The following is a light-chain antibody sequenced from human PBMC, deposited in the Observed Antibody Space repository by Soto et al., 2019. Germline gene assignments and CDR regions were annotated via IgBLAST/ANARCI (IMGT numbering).Light chain of an antibody. CDR2: GAS. V-gene: IGKV3-15*01. CDR3: QQYKTWPRT. CDR1: QSVSNN. Sequence: EIVMTQSPATLSVSPGERATLSCRASQSVSNNLAWYQQKPGQAPRLLIYGASTRATGIPARFSGSGSGTEFTLTVSSQQSEEFAVYYCQQYKTWPRTFGQGTKVEIK. J-gene: IGKJ1*01.